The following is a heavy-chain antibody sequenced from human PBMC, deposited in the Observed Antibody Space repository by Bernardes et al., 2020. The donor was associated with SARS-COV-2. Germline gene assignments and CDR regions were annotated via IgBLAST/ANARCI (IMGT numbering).Heavy chain of an antibody. V-gene: IGHV1-69*13. Sequence: SVKVSCKASGGTFSSYAISWVRQAPGQGLEWMGRIIPIFGTANYAQKFQGRVTITADESTSTAHMELSSLRSEDTAVYYCARDLGSGSYYNPGWFDPWGQGTLVTVSS. D-gene: IGHD3-10*01. CDR2: IIPIFGTA. CDR1: GGTFSSYA. CDR3: ARDLGSGSYYNPGWFDP. J-gene: IGHJ5*02.